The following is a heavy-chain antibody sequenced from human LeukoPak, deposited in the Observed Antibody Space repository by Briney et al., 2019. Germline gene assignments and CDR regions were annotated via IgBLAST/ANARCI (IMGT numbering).Heavy chain of an antibody. Sequence: PSQTLSLTCTVSGGSISSGGYYWSWIRQHPGKGLEWIGYIHYSGSTYYNPSLKSRVTMSVDTSKNQFSLKLSSVTAADTAVYYCARGSTYYYDSSGYPLFDYWGQGTLVTVSS. V-gene: IGHV4-31*03. D-gene: IGHD3-22*01. CDR3: ARGSTYYYDSSGYPLFDY. CDR1: GGSISSGGYY. J-gene: IGHJ4*02. CDR2: IHYSGST.